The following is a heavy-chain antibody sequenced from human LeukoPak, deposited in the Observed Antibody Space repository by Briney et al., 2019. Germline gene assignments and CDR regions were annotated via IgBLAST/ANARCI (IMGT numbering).Heavy chain of an antibody. CDR1: GFTFSSFA. Sequence: PGGSLRLSCAGSGFTFSSFAMNWVRQAPGKGLEWVSAISGSARRTYYADSVKGRFTISRDNAKNSLYLQMNSLRAEDTAVYYCARVFTYGFDYWGQGTLVTVSS. CDR3: ARVFTYGFDY. V-gene: IGHV3-23*01. D-gene: IGHD2-21*01. CDR2: ISGSARRT. J-gene: IGHJ4*02.